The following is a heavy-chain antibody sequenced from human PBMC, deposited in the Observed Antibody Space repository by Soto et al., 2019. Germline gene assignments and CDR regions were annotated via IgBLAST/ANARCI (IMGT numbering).Heavy chain of an antibody. CDR1: GLTISGKKY. D-gene: IGHD1-1*01. V-gene: IGHV3-53*01. J-gene: IGHJ3*01. CDR3: ATWHEREHAYDV. CDR2: LYDVDGS. Sequence: DVQLVESGGGLIQPGESLRLSCAAFGLTISGKKYVAWVRQAPRKGLEWVSGLYDVDGSFYADSVRGRFTTSSDSSKTTVYLQMNDLRPDDTAVYYCATWHEREHAYDVWGQGTTVTVSS.